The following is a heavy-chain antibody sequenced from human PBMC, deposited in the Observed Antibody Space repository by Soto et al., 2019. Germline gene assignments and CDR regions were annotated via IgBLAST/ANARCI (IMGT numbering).Heavy chain of an antibody. Sequence: GGSLRLSCAASGFTFSSYSMNWVRQVPGKGLEGVSSISSSSSTIYYADSVKGRFTISRDKAKNSLYLQINSLRDEDTAVYYFGADIVDSSDYWGQGTLVTVSS. CDR1: GFTFSSYS. CDR3: GADIVDSSDY. V-gene: IGHV3-48*02. CDR2: ISSSSSTI. J-gene: IGHJ4*02. D-gene: IGHD5-12*01.